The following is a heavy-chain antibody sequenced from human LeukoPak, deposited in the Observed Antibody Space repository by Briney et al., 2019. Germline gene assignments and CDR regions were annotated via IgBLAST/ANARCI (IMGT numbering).Heavy chain of an antibody. CDR1: GYTFTNHD. D-gene: IGHD2-2*01. CDR3: ATQYCSSTSCYSNWFDP. CDR2: INPNSGGT. J-gene: IGHJ5*02. Sequence: ASVKVSCKASGYTFTNHDINWVRQASGQGLEWMGWINPNSGGTNYAQKFQGRVTMTRDTSISTAYMELSRLRSDDTAVYYCATQYCSSTSCYSNWFDPWGQGTLVTVSS. V-gene: IGHV1-2*02.